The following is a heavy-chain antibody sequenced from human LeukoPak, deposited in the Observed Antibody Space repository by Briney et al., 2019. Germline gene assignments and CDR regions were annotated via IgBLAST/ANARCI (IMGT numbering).Heavy chain of an antibody. CDR2: IDWNSRST. CDR3: ARDRRPLTGYNAQDY. Sequence: GLEWVSRIDWNSRSTVYADSVRGRFTISRDNAKNSLYSQMNSLRPEDTALYYCARDRRPLTGYNAQDYWGQGTLVTVSS. V-gene: IGHV3-9*01. J-gene: IGHJ4*02. D-gene: IGHD3-9*01.